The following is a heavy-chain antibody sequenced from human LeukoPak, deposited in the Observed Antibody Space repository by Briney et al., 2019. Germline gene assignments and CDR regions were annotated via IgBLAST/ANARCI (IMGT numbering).Heavy chain of an antibody. CDR3: AKIRTEVVDY. D-gene: IGHD3-3*02. J-gene: IGHJ4*02. CDR2: ISGSGGST. Sequence: GGYLRRSCAASGFTFSSYAMSWVRQAPGKGLEWVSAISGSGGSTYYADSVKGRFTISRDNSKNTLYLQMNSLRAEDTAVYYCAKIRTEVVDYWGQGTLVTVSS. V-gene: IGHV3-23*01. CDR1: GFTFSSYA.